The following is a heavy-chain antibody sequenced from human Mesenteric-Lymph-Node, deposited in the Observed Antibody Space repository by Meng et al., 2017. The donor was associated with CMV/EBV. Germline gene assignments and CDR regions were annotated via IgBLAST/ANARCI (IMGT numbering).Heavy chain of an antibody. CDR1: GGTFSSYA. CDR2: VSDDGSSK. Sequence: SCKASGGTFSSYAMHWVRQAPGKGLEWVAVVSDDGSSKYYADSVKGRFTISRDNSKNTLHLQMNSLRAEDTAVYYCAREGVMATITGFDIWGQGTMVTVSS. D-gene: IGHD5-24*01. CDR3: AREGVMATITGFDI. V-gene: IGHV3-30-3*01. J-gene: IGHJ3*02.